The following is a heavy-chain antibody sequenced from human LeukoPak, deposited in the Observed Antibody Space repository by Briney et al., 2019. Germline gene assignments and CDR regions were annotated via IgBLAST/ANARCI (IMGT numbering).Heavy chain of an antibody. J-gene: IGHJ4*02. D-gene: IGHD6-19*01. V-gene: IGHV1-46*01. CDR3: ARDGVAGTNYFDY. CDR2: ISPSGGST. CDR1: GYTFTNYY. Sequence: ASVKVSCEASGYTFTNYYMHWVRQAPGQGLERMGMISPSGGSTSYPQKFQGRVTMTRDTSTSTVYMELSSLRSEDTAVYFCARDGVAGTNYFDYWGQRSLVTVSS.